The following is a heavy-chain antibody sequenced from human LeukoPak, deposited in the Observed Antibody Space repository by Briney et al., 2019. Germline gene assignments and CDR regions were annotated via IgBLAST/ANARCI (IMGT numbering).Heavy chain of an antibody. CDR1: GGTFSSYA. CDR3: ARVSNNWNYVNRPTFFDY. CDR2: IIPILGIA. D-gene: IGHD1-7*01. Sequence: SVKVSCKASGGTFSSYAISWVRQAPGQGLEWMGRIIPILGIANYAQKFQGRATITADKSTSTAYMELSSLRSEDTAVYYCARVSNNWNYVNRPTFFDYWGQGTLVTVSS. V-gene: IGHV1-69*04. J-gene: IGHJ4*02.